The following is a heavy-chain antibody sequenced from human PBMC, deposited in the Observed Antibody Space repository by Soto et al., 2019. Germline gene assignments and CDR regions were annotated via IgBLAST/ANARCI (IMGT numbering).Heavy chain of an antibody. J-gene: IGHJ4*01. Sequence: PSETLSPTSAVSGGSVSSSNWWTWVRQPAGEGLEWIGQIFHSGITSYNPSLKSRITISLDKSKNHLSLTLISVTAADTAVYYCARHGGKFFDYWGHGTLVTVSS. CDR2: IFHSGIT. V-gene: IGHV4-4*02. CDR1: GGSVSSSNW. D-gene: IGHD2-15*01. CDR3: ARHGGKFFDY.